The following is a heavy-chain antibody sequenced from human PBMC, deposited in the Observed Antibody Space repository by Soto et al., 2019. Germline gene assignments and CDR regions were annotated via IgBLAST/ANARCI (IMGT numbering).Heavy chain of an antibody. V-gene: IGHV4-34*01. J-gene: IGHJ5*02. CDR1: GVSFSDYY. Sequence: SETLSLTCAVYGVSFSDYYWSWVRQPPGKGLEWIGEINHSGSTNYNASLQSRATISVDTSKNQFSLKLRSVTAADTSMYYCAGFFGYKYGRVDPWGQGSQVTVS. CDR3: AGFFGYKYGRVDP. CDR2: INHSGST. D-gene: IGHD5-18*01.